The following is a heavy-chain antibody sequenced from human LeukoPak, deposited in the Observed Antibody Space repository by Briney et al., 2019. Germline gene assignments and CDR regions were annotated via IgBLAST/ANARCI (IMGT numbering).Heavy chain of an antibody. CDR1: GFTFSSYA. Sequence: GGSLRLSCAASGFTFSSYAMSWVRQAPGKGLEWASAISGSGGSTYYADSVKGRFTISRDNAKNSLYLQMNSLRAEDTAVYYCARDRASSWSNWFDPWGQGTLVTVSS. J-gene: IGHJ5*02. CDR3: ARDRASSWSNWFDP. V-gene: IGHV3-23*01. D-gene: IGHD6-13*01. CDR2: ISGSGGST.